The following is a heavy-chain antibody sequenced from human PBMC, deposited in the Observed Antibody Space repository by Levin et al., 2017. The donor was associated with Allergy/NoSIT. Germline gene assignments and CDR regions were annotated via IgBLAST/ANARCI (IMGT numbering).Heavy chain of an antibody. CDR3: ARDHDGEDEYFDF. J-gene: IGHJ4*02. CDR2: IKQDGSDK. D-gene: IGHD3-10*01. V-gene: IGHV3-7*01. Sequence: PGESLKISCAASGFTFRTFWMSWVRQAPGKGPEWVANIKQDGSDKYYVDSVEGRFTVSRDNAKNSLYLQMNSLRVEDTAVYYCARDHDGEDEYFDFWGQGTLVTVSS. CDR1: GFTFRTFW.